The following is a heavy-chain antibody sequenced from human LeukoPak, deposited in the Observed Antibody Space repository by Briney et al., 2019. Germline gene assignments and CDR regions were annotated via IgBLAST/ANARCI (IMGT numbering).Heavy chain of an antibody. D-gene: IGHD6-13*01. J-gene: IGHJ6*03. CDR1: GFTFSSYA. CDR2: ISYDGSNK. Sequence: GGSLRLSCAASGFTFSSYAMHWVRQAPGKGLEWVAVISYDGSNKYYADSVKGRLTISRDNSKNTLYLQMNSLRAEDTAVYYCARKDYSSSWYKYYYYYMDVWGKGTTVTVSS. V-gene: IGHV3-30*01. CDR3: ARKDYSSSWYKYYYYYMDV.